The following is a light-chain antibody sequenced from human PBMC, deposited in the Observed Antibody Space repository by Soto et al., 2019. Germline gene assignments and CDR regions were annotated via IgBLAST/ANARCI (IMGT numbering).Light chain of an antibody. CDR3: SSYTSSSTRV. Sequence: QSALTQPASVSGSPGQSITISCTGTSSDVGGYNYVSRYQQHPGKAPKLMIYEVSNRPSGVSNRFSGSKSGNTASLTISGLQAEDEADYYCSSYTSSSTRVFGTGTKVTV. V-gene: IGLV2-14*01. J-gene: IGLJ1*01. CDR2: EVS. CDR1: SSDVGGYNY.